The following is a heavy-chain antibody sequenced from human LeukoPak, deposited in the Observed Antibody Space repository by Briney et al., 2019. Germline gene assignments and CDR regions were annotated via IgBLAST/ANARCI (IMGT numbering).Heavy chain of an antibody. CDR3: AREGVGGAFDI. CDR2: IYSGGST. CDR1: GFTVSSNY. D-gene: IGHD3-10*01. V-gene: IGHV3-53*01. J-gene: IGHJ3*02. Sequence: GGSLRLSCAASGFTVSSNYMSWVRRAPGKGLEWVSVIYSGGSTYYADSVKDRFTISRDNSKNTLYLQMNSLRAEDTAVYYCAREGVGGAFDIWGQGTMVTVSS.